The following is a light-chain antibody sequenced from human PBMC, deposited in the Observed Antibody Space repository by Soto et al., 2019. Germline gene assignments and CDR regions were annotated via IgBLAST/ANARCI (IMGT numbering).Light chain of an antibody. CDR2: DAS. Sequence: EIVLTQSPATLSLSPGNRATLSCRASQSVSGYLAWYQQKPGQAPRLLIYDASNRATGIPARFSGSGSGTDFTITITSPEHEDFAVYYCQQRSNWPSTFGGGTKVEI. V-gene: IGKV3-11*01. CDR3: QQRSNWPST. J-gene: IGKJ4*01. CDR1: QSVSGY.